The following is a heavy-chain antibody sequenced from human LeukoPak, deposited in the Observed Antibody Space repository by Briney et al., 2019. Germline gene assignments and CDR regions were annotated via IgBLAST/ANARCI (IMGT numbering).Heavy chain of an antibody. V-gene: IGHV1-69*13. CDR1: GGTFSSYA. Sequence: SVKVSCKASGGTFSSYAISWVRQAPGQGLEWMGGIIPIFGTANYAQKFQGRVTITADESTSTAYMELSSLRSEDMAVYYCARDSGQYYDILTGYASDAFDIWGQGTMVTVSS. D-gene: IGHD3-9*01. CDR2: IIPIFGTA. J-gene: IGHJ3*02. CDR3: ARDSGQYYDILTGYASDAFDI.